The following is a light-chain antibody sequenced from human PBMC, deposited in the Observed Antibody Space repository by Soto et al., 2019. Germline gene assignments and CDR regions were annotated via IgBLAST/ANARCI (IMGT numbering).Light chain of an antibody. CDR3: QQSSFTGYT. CDR2: AAS. Sequence: DIQMTQSPSSLSASVGDRVTITCRASQNIRTSLNWYQQRPGKAPQLLIYAASSLRSGVSSRFSGSGSGTNFTLTVISLQPEDFAIYYCQQSSFTGYTFGQGTKLDMK. J-gene: IGKJ2*01. CDR1: QNIRTS. V-gene: IGKV1-39*01.